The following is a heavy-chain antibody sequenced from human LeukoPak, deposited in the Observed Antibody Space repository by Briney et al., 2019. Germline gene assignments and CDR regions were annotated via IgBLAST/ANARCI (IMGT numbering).Heavy chain of an antibody. V-gene: IGHV3-64*01. CDR3: ARTYCSGGRCYSGYFDY. CDR2: ISSNGGST. J-gene: IGHJ4*02. D-gene: IGHD2-15*01. CDR1: GFTFSSYA. Sequence: GGSLRLSCAASGFTFSSYAMHWVRQAPGKGLEHVSAISSNGGSTYYANSVEGRFTISRDNSKNTLYLQMGSLRAEDMAVYYCARTYCSGGRCYSGYFDYWGQGTLVTVSS.